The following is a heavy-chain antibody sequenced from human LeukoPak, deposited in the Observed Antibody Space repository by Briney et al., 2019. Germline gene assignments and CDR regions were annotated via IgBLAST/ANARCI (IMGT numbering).Heavy chain of an antibody. CDR2: ISAYNGNT. Sequence: ASVKVSCKASGYTFTSYGISWVRQAPGQGLEWMGWISAYNGNTNYAQKLQGRVTMTTDTSTSTAYMELRSLGSDDTAVYYCARIQLSPYYFDYWGQGTLVTVSS. J-gene: IGHJ4*02. CDR1: GYTFTSYG. D-gene: IGHD5-18*01. V-gene: IGHV1-18*01. CDR3: ARIQLSPYYFDY.